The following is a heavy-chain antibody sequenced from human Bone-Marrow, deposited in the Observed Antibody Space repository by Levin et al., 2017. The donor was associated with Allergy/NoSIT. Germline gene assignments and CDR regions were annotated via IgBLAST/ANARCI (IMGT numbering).Heavy chain of an antibody. D-gene: IGHD5-12*01. CDR1: GFTFTNAY. Sequence: GESLKISCATSGFTFTNAYMTWVRQAPGKGLEWVGRIKSNPAGGTTDYAAPVKGRFAISRDDSKATVYLQMNSLKTEDTALYYCAIDRRGYDFSHWGQGTLVTVSS. CDR2: IKSNPAGGTT. CDR3: AIDRRGYDFSH. J-gene: IGHJ4*02. V-gene: IGHV3-15*01.